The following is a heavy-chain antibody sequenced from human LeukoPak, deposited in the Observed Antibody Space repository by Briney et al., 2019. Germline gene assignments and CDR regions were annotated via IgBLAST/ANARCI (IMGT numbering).Heavy chain of an antibody. Sequence: SETLSLTCTVAGYSISSGYYWSWIRQPPGKGLEWIGYIYDSGSTNYNPSLKSGVTISVDTSKNQFSLKLSSVTAADTAVYYCACLTTADAFDIWGQGTMVTVSS. CDR1: GYSISSGYY. J-gene: IGHJ3*02. D-gene: IGHD3-22*01. CDR3: ACLTTADAFDI. V-gene: IGHV4-61*01. CDR2: IYDSGST.